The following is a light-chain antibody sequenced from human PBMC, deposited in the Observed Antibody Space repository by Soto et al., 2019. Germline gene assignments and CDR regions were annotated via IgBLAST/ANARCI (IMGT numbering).Light chain of an antibody. J-gene: IGLJ2*01. V-gene: IGLV2-8*01. Sequence: QSVLTQPPSASGSPGQSVTISCTGTSSDVGGCNYVSWYQQHPGKAPKVMIYDVNKRPSGVPDRFSGSKSGNTASLTVSGLQAEDEGDYYCSSHAGGQNVVFGGGTKLTVL. CDR1: SSDVGGCNY. CDR2: DVN. CDR3: SSHAGGQNVV.